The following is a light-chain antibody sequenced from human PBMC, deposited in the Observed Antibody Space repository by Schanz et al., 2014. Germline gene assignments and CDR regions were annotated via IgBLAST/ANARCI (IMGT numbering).Light chain of an antibody. CDR3: QQYKSWPPTLT. Sequence: EIVLTQSPGTLSLSPGDRATLSCRASQSVTSSYLAWYQQKPGQAPSLLIYGASTRAAGIPARFSGSGSGTEFTLTISSLQSEDFAVYYCQQYKSWPPTLTFGQGTRVEIK. J-gene: IGKJ1*01. CDR2: GAS. CDR1: QSVTSSY. V-gene: IGKV3-15*01.